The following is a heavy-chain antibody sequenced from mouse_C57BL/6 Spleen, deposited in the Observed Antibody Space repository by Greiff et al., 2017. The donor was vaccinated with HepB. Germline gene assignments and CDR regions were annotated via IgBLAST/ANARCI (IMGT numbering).Heavy chain of an antibody. Sequence: VKLQESGAELVKPGASVKMSCKASGYTFTTYPIEWMKQNHGKSLEWIGNFHPYNDDTKYNEKFEGKATLTVEKSSSTVYLELSRLTSDDSAVYYCAIITWNGYYAMDYWGQGTSVTVSS. CDR3: AIITWNGYYAMDY. CDR2: FHPYNDDT. V-gene: IGHV1-47*01. CDR1: GYTFTTYP. D-gene: IGHD1-1*01. J-gene: IGHJ4*01.